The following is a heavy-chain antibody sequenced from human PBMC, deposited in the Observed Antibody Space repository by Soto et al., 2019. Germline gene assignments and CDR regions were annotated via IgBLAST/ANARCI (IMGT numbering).Heavy chain of an antibody. CDR1: GFTFDDYA. V-gene: IGHV3-9*01. Sequence: EVQLVESGGGLVQPGRCLRLSCAASGFTFDDYAMHWVRQAPGKGLEWVSGISWNSGSIGYADSVKGRLTISRDNAKNFLYLQMNSLRAEDTAWYYCAKAVGDYIQSALAYWGQGTLVTVSS. J-gene: IGHJ4*02. CDR2: ISWNSGSI. CDR3: AKAVGDYIQSALAY. D-gene: IGHD4-17*01.